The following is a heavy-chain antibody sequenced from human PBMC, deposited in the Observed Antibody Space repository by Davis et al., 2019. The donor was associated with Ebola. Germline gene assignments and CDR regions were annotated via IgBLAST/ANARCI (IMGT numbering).Heavy chain of an antibody. D-gene: IGHD3-22*01. Sequence: MPSETLSLTCAVYGGSFSGYYWSWIRQPPGKGLEWIGSIFHSGSTYSNPSLKSRVAISVDSPKNQFSLKMSSVTAADTAVYYCARLEGYYFDRSAYGYFDFWGQGTLVTVS. CDR2: IFHSGST. J-gene: IGHJ4*02. CDR1: GGSFSGYY. V-gene: IGHV4-34*12. CDR3: ARLEGYYFDRSAYGYFDF.